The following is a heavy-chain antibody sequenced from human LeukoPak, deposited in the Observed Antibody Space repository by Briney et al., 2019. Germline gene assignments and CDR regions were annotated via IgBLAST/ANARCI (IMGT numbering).Heavy chain of an antibody. CDR1: GLTLSSYW. V-gene: IGHV3-74*01. CDR3: AREPVAGHFDY. J-gene: IGHJ4*02. CDR2: INSDGSST. Sequence: RGSRRLSCAASGLTLSSYWMHWVCQVTGKWLVWVSRINSDGSSTSYADSVKGRFTISRDNAKNTLYLQMNSLRAEDTAVHYCAREPVAGHFDYWGQGTLVTVSS. D-gene: IGHD6-19*01.